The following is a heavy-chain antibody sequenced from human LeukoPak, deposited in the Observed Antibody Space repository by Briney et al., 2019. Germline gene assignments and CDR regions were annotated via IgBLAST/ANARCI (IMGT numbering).Heavy chain of an antibody. CDR1: GASMSNYY. D-gene: IGHD6-13*01. V-gene: IGHV4-39*07. CDR2: IYHSGTTYSGST. J-gene: IGHJ4*02. Sequence: SETLSLTCNVSGASMSNYYWVWIRQPPGKGLEWIGSIYHSGTTYSGSTYYNPSLKSRVTISLDTSKNQFSLKLSSVTAADTAVYYCARVTWLSAAGTEGNFDYWGQGTLVTVSS. CDR3: ARVTWLSAAGTEGNFDY.